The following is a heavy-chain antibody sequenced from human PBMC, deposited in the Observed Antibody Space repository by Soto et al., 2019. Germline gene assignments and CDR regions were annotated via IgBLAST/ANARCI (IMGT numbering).Heavy chain of an antibody. J-gene: IGHJ4*02. CDR2: ISNDGGST. CDR1: GFTFSSYA. D-gene: IGHD5-18*01. Sequence: GGSLRLSCAASGFTFSSYAMSWVRQAPGKGLEWVSRISNDGGSTNYADSVEGRFTVSRDNAKKTMSLQMNSLRAEDTAVYYCATWRGGYTYGLDHWGQGTPVTVSS. CDR3: ATWRGGYTYGLDH. V-gene: IGHV3-23*01.